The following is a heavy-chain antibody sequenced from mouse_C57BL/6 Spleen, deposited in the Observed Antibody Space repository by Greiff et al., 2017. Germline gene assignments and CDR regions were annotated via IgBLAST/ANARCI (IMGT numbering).Heavy chain of an antibody. Sequence: EVNVVESGGGLVKPGGSLKLSCAASGFTFSSYAMSWVRQTPEKRLEWVATISDGGSYTYYPDNVKGRFTISRDNAKNNLYLQMSHLKSEDTAMYYCARDYYGNYPSYFDYWGQGTTLTVSS. V-gene: IGHV5-4*01. D-gene: IGHD2-1*01. CDR3: ARDYYGNYPSYFDY. CDR1: GFTFSSYA. J-gene: IGHJ2*01. CDR2: ISDGGSYT.